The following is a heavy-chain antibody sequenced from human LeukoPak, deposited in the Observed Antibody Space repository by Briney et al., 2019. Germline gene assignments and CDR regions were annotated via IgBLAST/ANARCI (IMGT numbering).Heavy chain of an antibody. CDR1: GFALGSYS. D-gene: IGHD7-27*01. V-gene: IGHV3-48*02. CDR3: AGDINWGLRY. J-gene: IGHJ4*02. CDR2: ISSSSITI. Sequence: GGSLRLSCAASGFALGSYSMNWVRQAPGKGLEWVSYISSSSITIYYADSVKGRFSISRDNAKNSLYLQMSSLRDEDTAIYYCAGDINWGLRYWGQGTLVTVSS.